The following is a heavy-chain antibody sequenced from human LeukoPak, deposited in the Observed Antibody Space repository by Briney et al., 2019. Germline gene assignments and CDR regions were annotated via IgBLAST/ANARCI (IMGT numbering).Heavy chain of an antibody. V-gene: IGHV3-30-3*01. Sequence: GGSLRLSCAASGFTFSSYAMRWVRQAPGRGLEWMAVISYDGSNKYYADSVKGRFTISRDNSKNTLYLQMNSLRTEDTAVYYCARDSGPFDYWGQGTLVTVSS. J-gene: IGHJ4*02. CDR3: ARDSGPFDY. CDR2: ISYDGSNK. CDR1: GFTFSSYA. D-gene: IGHD6-19*01.